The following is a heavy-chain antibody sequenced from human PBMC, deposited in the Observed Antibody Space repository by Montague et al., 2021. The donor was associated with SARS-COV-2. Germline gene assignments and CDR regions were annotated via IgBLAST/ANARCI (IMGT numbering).Heavy chain of an antibody. J-gene: IGHJ4*02. CDR3: ARGVYNRVIFVVSPRYYFDY. V-gene: IGHV4-59*01. Sequence: SETLSLTCTVSGGSTSSYYWSWIRQPPGKGLEWIGYIYYSGSTNYNPSLKSRVTISVDTSKNQFSLKLSSVTAADTATYYCARGVYNRVIFVVSPRYYFDYWGQGNMVAVSA. CDR2: IYYSGST. D-gene: IGHD3-9*01. CDR1: GGSTSSYY.